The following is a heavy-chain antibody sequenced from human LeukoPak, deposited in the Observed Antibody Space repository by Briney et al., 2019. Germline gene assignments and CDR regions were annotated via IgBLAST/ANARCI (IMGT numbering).Heavy chain of an antibody. CDR1: GFTFSNYA. CDR2: ISGSSTDI. D-gene: IGHD1-26*01. CDR3: AKGGFSGSYYGPFDY. V-gene: IGHV3-23*01. Sequence: GGSLRLSCAASGFTFSNYAMNWVRRAPGKGLEWVSSISGSSTDIYYADSVKGRFTISRDNSKNTLYLQMNSLRAEDTAVYYCAKGGFSGSYYGPFDYWGQGTLVTVSS. J-gene: IGHJ4*02.